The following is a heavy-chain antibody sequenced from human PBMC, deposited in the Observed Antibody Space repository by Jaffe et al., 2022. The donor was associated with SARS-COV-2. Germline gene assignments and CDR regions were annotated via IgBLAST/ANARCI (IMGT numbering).Heavy chain of an antibody. CDR3: AKALGIAAAGTSRGFDY. D-gene: IGHD6-13*01. CDR2: ISGSGGST. J-gene: IGHJ4*02. V-gene: IGHV3-23*01. CDR1: GFTFSSYA. Sequence: EVQLLESGGGLVQPGGSLRLSCAASGFTFSSYAMSWVRQAPGKGLEWVSAISGSGGSTYYADSVKGRFTISRDNSKNTLYLQMNSLRAEDTAVYYCAKALGIAAAGTSRGFDYWGQGTLVTVSS.